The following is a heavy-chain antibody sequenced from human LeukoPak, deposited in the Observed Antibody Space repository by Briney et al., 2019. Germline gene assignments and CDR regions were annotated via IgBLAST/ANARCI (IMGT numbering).Heavy chain of an antibody. CDR2: TYYSGST. V-gene: IGHV4-59*01. CDR1: GGPITSYY. CDR3: ARGFRRSSDEDAFDI. D-gene: IGHD6-19*01. Sequence: SETLSLTCSVSGGPITSYYWNWIRQPPGKGLEWIWYTYYSGSTNYNPSLKSRVTISIDTSKKQFSLKLASVTAADTAMYFCARGFRRSSDEDAFDIWGQGTMVTVSS. J-gene: IGHJ3*02.